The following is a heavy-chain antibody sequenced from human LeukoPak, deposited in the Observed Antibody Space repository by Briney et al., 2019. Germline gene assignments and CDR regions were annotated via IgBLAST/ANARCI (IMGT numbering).Heavy chain of an antibody. V-gene: IGHV4-34*01. CDR3: ARDSHYYGSGSYYIWDDYYYMDV. D-gene: IGHD3-10*01. CDR2: INHSGST. CDR1: GGSFSGYY. J-gene: IGHJ6*03. Sequence: SETLSLTCAVYGGSFSGYYWSWIRQPPGKGLEWIGEINHSGSTNYNPSLKSRVTISVDTSKNQFSLKLSSVTAADTAVYYCARDSHYYGSGSYYIWDDYYYMDVWGKGTTVTVSS.